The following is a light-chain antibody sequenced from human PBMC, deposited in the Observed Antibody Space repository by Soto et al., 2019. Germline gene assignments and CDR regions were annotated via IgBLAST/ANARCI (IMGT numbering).Light chain of an antibody. J-gene: IGKJ5*01. CDR1: RSIGSW. V-gene: IGKV1-12*01. CDR2: AAS. Sequence: DIQMTQSPSSLSASVGDRVTITCRASRSIGSWLAWYQKKPGKAPILLIYAASSLQSGVPSRFSGSGSGTDFTLTISSLQPEDCAIYFCQQANSFPITFGQGTRLEIK. CDR3: QQANSFPIT.